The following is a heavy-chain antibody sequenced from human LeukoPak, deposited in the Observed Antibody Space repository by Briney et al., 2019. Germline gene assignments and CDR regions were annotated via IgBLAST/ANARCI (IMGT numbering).Heavy chain of an antibody. CDR3: AKHGGGYWGGGIDY. CDR1: GFTFSSYA. J-gene: IGHJ4*02. V-gene: IGHV3-23*01. Sequence: GGSLRLSCVASGFTFSSYAMSWFRQAPGRGLEWVSAIDGSGGSTYYADSVKGRFTISRDNSKNTLYLQMNSLRAEDTAVYYCAKHGGGYWGGGIDYWGQGTLVTVSS. D-gene: IGHD1-26*01. CDR2: IDGSGGST.